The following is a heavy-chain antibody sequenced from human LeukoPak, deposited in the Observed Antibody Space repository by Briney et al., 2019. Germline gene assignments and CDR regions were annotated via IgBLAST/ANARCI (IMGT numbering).Heavy chain of an antibody. J-gene: IGHJ4*02. V-gene: IGHV3-74*01. CDR3: SRSQFDY. CDR1: GFPFSSYW. Sequence: GGSLRLSCESSGFPFSSYWLHWVRQAPGKGLVWVSRISDDGSIKNYADSVRRPFTISRDNTKNILYLQVKSLNDEDTAIYFCSRSQFDYWGQGVLVTVSS. CDR2: ISDDGSIK.